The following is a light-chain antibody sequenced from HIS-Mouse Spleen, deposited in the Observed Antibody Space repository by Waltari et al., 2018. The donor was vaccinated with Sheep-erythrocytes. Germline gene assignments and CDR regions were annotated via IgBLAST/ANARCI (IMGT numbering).Light chain of an antibody. Sequence: DLQLTQSPSFLSASVGDSVTITRRASQGISSYLAWYQQKPGKAPKLLIYAASTLQSGVPSRFSGSGSGTEFTLTISSLQPEDFATYYCQQLNSYPHTFGQGTKLEIK. J-gene: IGKJ2*01. CDR2: AAS. CDR1: QGISSY. V-gene: IGKV1-9*01. CDR3: QQLNSYPHT.